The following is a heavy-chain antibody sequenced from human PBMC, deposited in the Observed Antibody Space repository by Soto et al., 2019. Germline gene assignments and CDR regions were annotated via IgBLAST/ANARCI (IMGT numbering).Heavy chain of an antibody. CDR1: GFSFSNYA. J-gene: IGHJ3*02. CDR2: ISYDGSNK. V-gene: IGHV3-30-3*01. Sequence: QVQLVESGGGVVQPGRSLRLSCAASGFSFSNYAMHWVRQAPGKGLEWVAVISYDGSNKYYADSVKGRFTISRDNSKNTLCLQMNNLRAEDTAVYYCATVRGYRQDFYAFDIWGQGTMVTVSS. D-gene: IGHD3-16*02. CDR3: ATVRGYRQDFYAFDI.